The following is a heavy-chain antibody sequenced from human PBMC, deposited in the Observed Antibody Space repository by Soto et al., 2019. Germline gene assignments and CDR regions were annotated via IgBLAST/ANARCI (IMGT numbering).Heavy chain of an antibody. CDR3: ARGYYDSSGYYQFDY. D-gene: IGHD3-22*01. J-gene: IGHJ4*02. V-gene: IGHV1-69*13. CDR2: IIPIFGTA. Sequence: SVKVSCKASGGTFSSYAISWVRQAPGQGLEWMGGIIPIFGTANYAQKFQGRVTITADESTSTAYTELSSLRSEDTAVYYCARGYYDSSGYYQFDYWGQGTLVTVSS. CDR1: GGTFSSYA.